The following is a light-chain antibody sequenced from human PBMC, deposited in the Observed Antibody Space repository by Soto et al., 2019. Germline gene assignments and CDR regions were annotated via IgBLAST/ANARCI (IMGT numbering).Light chain of an antibody. CDR2: EGS. V-gene: IGLV2-23*01. CDR1: SSDVGSYNL. CDR3: CSYAGSSWM. Sequence: QSVLTQPASVSGSPGQSITISCTGTSSDVGSYNLVSWYQHHPGKAPKLMIYEGSKRPSGVSNRFSGSKSGNTASLTISGLQAEDEADYCCCSYAGSSWMFGGGTKLTVL. J-gene: IGLJ3*02.